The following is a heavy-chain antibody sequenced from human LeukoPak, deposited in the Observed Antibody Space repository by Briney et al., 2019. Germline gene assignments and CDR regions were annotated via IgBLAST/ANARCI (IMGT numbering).Heavy chain of an antibody. V-gene: IGHV3-21*01. CDR2: ISSSSSYI. J-gene: IGHJ5*02. CDR3: ARTAATDALRWFDP. CDR1: GFTFSSYS. D-gene: IGHD2-15*01. Sequence: GGSLRLSCAASGFTFSSYSMNWVRQAPGKGLEWVSSISSSSSYIYYAGSVKGRFTISRDNAKNSLYLQMNSLRAEDTAVYYCARTAATDALRWFDPWGQGTLVTVSS.